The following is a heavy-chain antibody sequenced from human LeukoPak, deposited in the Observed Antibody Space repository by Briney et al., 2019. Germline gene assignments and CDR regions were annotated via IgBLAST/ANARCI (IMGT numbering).Heavy chain of an antibody. D-gene: IGHD4-17*01. CDR1: GGSISSYY. CDR3: AACDYGDYFDY. Sequence: PSGALSLTCTVSGGSISSYYWSWIRQPPGKGLEWIGYIYYSGSTNHNPSLKSRVTISVDTSKNQFSLKLSSVTAADTAVYYCAACDYGDYFDYWGQGTLVTVSS. J-gene: IGHJ4*02. CDR2: IYYSGST. V-gene: IGHV4-59*01.